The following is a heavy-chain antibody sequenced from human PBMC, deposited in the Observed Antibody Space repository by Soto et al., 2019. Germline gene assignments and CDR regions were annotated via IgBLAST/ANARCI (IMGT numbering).Heavy chain of an antibody. V-gene: IGHV3-53*01. D-gene: IGHD5-12*01. CDR3: ARGVGGYEHLWYFDY. CDR2: IYRGGRT. Sequence: EVQLVESAGGLIQPGGSLRLSCAASGSTVSSNYMTWVRQAPGKGLEWVSVIYRGGRTNYADSVKGRFTISRDNSKNTLYLRRNSLRAEDTDVYYCARGVGGYEHLWYFDYWGQGTLVTVSS. J-gene: IGHJ4*02. CDR1: GSTVSSNY.